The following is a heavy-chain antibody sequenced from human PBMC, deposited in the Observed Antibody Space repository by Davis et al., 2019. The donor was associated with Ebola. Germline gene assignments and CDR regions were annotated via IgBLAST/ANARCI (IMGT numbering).Heavy chain of an antibody. CDR1: GYTFTSYG. Sequence: SVKVSCKASGYTFTSYGISWVRQAPGQGLEWMGGIIPIFGTANYAQKFQGRVTITADESTSTAYMELSSLRSEDTAVYYCARSVAGDFQHWGQGTLVTVSS. CDR3: ARSVAGDFQH. V-gene: IGHV1-69*13. D-gene: IGHD6-19*01. J-gene: IGHJ1*01. CDR2: IIPIFGTA.